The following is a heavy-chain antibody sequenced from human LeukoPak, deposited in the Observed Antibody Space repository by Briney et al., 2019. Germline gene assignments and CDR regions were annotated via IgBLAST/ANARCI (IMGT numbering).Heavy chain of an antibody. D-gene: IGHD2-8*02. CDR2: IDPGDSFT. J-gene: IGHJ4*02. CDR3: ARDGGGVSSWVSH. CDR1: GYSFSSYW. Sequence: GESLKISCKGSGYSFSSYWISWVSQMPGKGLEWTGRIDPGDSFTKYRPSLEGRVTISADKSLSTVYLQWSSLKASDTAIYYCARDGGGVSSWVSHWGQGTLVTVSS. V-gene: IGHV5-10-1*01.